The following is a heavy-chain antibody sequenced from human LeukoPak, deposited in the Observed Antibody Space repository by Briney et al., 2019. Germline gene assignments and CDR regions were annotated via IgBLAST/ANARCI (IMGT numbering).Heavy chain of an antibody. V-gene: IGHV4-59*11. CDR2: IYYSGCT. J-gene: IGHJ2*01. Sequence: SETLSLTCTVSGGSISSHYWSWIRQPPGKGLEWIGYIYYSGCTNYNPSLKSRVTISVDTSKNQFSLKLSSVTAADTAVYYCARPPAGYFDLGGRGPLVTFP. CDR3: ARPPAGYFDL. D-gene: IGHD2-2*01. CDR1: GGSISSHY.